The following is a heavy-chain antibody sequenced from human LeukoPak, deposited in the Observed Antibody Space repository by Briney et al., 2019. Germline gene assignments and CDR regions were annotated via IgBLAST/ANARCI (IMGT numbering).Heavy chain of an antibody. J-gene: IGHJ5*02. V-gene: IGHV1-46*01. CDR3: ARDMLAVPSNWFDP. CDR1: GYTFTRYY. CDR2: INPSGGGT. D-gene: IGHD2-8*01. Sequence: GASVKVSCKASGYTFTRYYIHWVRQAPGQGLEWMGVINPSGGGTSYAQKFQGRVTMTRDTSTGTVYMDLRSLRSEDTAVYFCARDMLAVPSNWFDPWGQGTLVTVSS.